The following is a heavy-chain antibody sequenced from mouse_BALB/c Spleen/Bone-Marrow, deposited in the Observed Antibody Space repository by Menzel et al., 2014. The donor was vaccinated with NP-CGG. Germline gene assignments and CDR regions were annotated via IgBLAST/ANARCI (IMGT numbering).Heavy chain of an antibody. CDR2: ISYDGNN. D-gene: IGHD4-1*01. CDR3: ARELTGPRFAY. Sequence: ESGPGLVKPSQSLSLTCSVTGYSITSGYYWNWIRQFPGNKLEWMGYISYDGNNNYSPSLKNRISITRDTSKNQFFLKLNSVTIEDTATYYCARELTGPRFAYWGQGTLVTVSA. CDR1: GYSITSGYY. J-gene: IGHJ3*01. V-gene: IGHV3-6*02.